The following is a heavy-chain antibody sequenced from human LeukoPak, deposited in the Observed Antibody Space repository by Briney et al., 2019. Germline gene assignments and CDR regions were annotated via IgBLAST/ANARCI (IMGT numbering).Heavy chain of an antibody. CDR2: INHSGST. Sequence: PSETLSLTSTVSGYSITSGYYWGWIRQPPGQGREWIGEINHSGSTNYNPSLKSRVTISVYTSKNQFSLKLSSVTAADTAVYYCARGRKYYYDSSGYYDYWGQGTLVTVSS. D-gene: IGHD3-22*01. V-gene: IGHV4-38-2*02. CDR1: GYSITSGYY. CDR3: ARGRKYYYDSSGYYDY. J-gene: IGHJ4*02.